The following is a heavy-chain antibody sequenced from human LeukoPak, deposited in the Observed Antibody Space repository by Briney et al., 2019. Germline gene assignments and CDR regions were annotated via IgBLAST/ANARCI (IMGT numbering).Heavy chain of an antibody. Sequence: ASVKVSRKASGYTFTGYYMHWVRQAPGQGLEWMGIINPSGGSTSYAQKFQGRVTMTRDTSTSTVYMELSSLRSEDTAVYYCARSSSRGYSGYDSQYYFDYWGQGTLVTVSS. CDR2: INPSGGST. CDR3: ARSSSRGYSGYDSQYYFDY. D-gene: IGHD5-12*01. J-gene: IGHJ4*02. V-gene: IGHV1-46*01. CDR1: GYTFTGYY.